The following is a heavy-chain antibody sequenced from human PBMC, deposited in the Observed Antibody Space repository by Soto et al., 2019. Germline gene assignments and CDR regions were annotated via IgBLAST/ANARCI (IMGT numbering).Heavy chain of an antibody. D-gene: IGHD1-26*01. CDR3: ATQEVGGSYVYTFDP. CDR2: IYYSGST. Sequence: QLHLRESGPGLVKPSETLSLTCTVSGGSITSSSYYWGWIRQPPGKGLEWIGSIYYSGSTYYNPSLKRRVATSVDTSKHRFSLKLSSVTAADTAVYYCATQEVGGSYVYTFDPWGQGTLVTVSS. V-gene: IGHV4-39*01. J-gene: IGHJ5*02. CDR1: GGSITSSSYY.